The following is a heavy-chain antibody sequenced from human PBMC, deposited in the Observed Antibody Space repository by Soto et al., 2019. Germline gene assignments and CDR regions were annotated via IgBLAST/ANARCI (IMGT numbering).Heavy chain of an antibody. J-gene: IGHJ4*02. CDR2: IYYSGST. Sequence: QVQLQESGPGQVKASQTLSLTCTVSGVSMSSGGYYWSWIRQHPGKGLEWLGYIYYSGSTYYNPSLNRRVIISVDTSKNQVSLKLSSVTAADTAVYYCASSFYGAGRYCLDYWGQGTLVTVSS. CDR3: ASSFYGAGRYCLDY. CDR1: GVSMSSGGYY. V-gene: IGHV4-31*03. D-gene: IGHD3-10*01.